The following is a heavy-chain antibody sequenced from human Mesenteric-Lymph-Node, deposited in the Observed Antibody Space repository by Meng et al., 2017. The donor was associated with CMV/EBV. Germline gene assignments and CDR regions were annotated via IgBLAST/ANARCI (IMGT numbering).Heavy chain of an antibody. CDR1: GGTFSSYA. J-gene: IGHJ4*02. CDR2: IIPILGIA. V-gene: IGHV1-69*10. Sequence: SVKVSCKASGGTFSSYAISWVRQAPGQGLEWMGGIIPILGIANYAQKFQGRVTITADKSTNTAYMELSSLRSEDTAVYYCARDTPGEDKWDWGQGTLVTVSS. CDR3: ARDTPGEDKWD. D-gene: IGHD2-15*01.